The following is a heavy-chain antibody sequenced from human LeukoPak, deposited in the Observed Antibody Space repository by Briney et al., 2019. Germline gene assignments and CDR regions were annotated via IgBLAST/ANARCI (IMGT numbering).Heavy chain of an antibody. D-gene: IGHD3-22*01. Sequence: ASVKVSCKASGYTFTGYYMHWVRQAPGQGLEWMGWINPNSGGTNYAQKFQGRVTMTRDTSISTAYMELSRLRSDDTAVYYCARLDDSNGYYYGGDYWGQGTLVTVSS. CDR1: GYTFTGYY. J-gene: IGHJ4*02. CDR2: INPNSGGT. CDR3: ARLDDSNGYYYGGDY. V-gene: IGHV1-2*02.